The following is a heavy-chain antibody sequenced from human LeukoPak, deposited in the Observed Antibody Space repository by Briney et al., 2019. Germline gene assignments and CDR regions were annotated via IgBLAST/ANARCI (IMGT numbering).Heavy chain of an antibody. J-gene: IGHJ4*02. D-gene: IGHD4-11*01. CDR2: INHSGST. CDR1: GGSFSGYY. Sequence: SETLSPTCAVYGGSFSGYYWSWIRQPPGKGLEWIGEINHSGSTNYNPSLKSRVTISVDTSKNQFSLKLSSVTAADTAVYYCARLTGYSNYGRFDYWGQGTLVTVSS. V-gene: IGHV4-34*01. CDR3: ARLTGYSNYGRFDY.